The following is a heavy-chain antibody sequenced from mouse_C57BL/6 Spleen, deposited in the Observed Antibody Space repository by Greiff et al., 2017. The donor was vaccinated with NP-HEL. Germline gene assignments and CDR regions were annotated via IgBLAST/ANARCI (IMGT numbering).Heavy chain of an antibody. CDR2: IDPENGDT. D-gene: IGHD1-1*02. CDR1: GFNIKDDY. V-gene: IGHV14-4*01. Sequence: EVQLQQSGAELVRPGASVKLSCTASGFNIKDDYMHWVKQRPEQGLEWIGWIDPENGDTEYASKFQGKATITADTSSNTAYLQLSSLTSEDTAVYYCTTFLWSLDYWGQGTTLTVSS. CDR3: TTFLWSLDY. J-gene: IGHJ2*01.